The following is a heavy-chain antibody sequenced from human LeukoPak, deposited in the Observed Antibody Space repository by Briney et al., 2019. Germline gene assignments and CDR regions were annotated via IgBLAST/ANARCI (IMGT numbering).Heavy chain of an antibody. CDR2: IQNDGAKT. CDR1: GFSFSNYG. J-gene: IGHJ4*02. D-gene: IGHD1-26*01. CDR3: AKDLRGTYSAGLEY. Sequence: QPGGPLRLSCAASGFSFSNYGMHWVRQAPGKGLEWMTFIQNDGAKTYYPESVKGRLTTSRDNSKNTLYLQMNSLRAEDTAIYYCAKDLRGTYSAGLEYWGQGTLVTVSS. V-gene: IGHV3-30*02.